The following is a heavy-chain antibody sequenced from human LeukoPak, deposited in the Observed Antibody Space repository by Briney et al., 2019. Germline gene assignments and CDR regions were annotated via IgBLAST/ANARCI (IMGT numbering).Heavy chain of an antibody. D-gene: IGHD3-3*01. J-gene: IGHJ6*04. CDR1: GYTFTVYN. CDR3: ARARYQQTDLWSGYDIAETGDYYYYGMDV. V-gene: IGHV1-2*06. CDR2: ISPNSGGT. Sequence: SVTVSFTASGYTFTVYNIHWVRQAPGQGLEWMGRISPNSGGTDYTQKFLGGVTMMGDTSVSTAYMDLSRLRYDDTAVYYCARARYQQTDLWSGYDIAETGDYYYYGMDVWGEGTTVTVSS.